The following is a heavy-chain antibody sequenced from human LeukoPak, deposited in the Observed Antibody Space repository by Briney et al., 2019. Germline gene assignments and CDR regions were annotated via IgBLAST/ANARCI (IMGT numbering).Heavy chain of an antibody. CDR3: ARHRDYYDT. V-gene: IGHV4-39*01. CDR2: IHSGGNT. D-gene: IGHD3-22*01. CDR1: GGSISGTDNY. J-gene: IGHJ4*01. Sequence: SETLSLTCTVSGGSISGTDNYWGWIRQPPGKGLEWIGSIHSGGNTYHNPSLKSRVTFSVDTSKNQISLKLTSVTAADTAVYFCARHRDYYDTRGHGTLVTVSS.